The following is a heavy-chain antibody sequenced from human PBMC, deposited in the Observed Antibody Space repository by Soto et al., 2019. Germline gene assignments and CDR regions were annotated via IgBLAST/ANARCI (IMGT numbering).Heavy chain of an antibody. CDR1: GGSIRSWIYY. CDR3: ARNQIVVNRGALRSDGFDY. J-gene: IGHJ5*01. Sequence: PPETLSRTDIGSGGSIRSWIYYWGWIGQRPGKVLEWIGSIYDSGSTYYNVSLKSRVTIEVDTSKSQFSLKLPSVNAEDTAVYYCARNQIVVNRGALRSDGFDYW. D-gene: IGHD3-10*02. CDR2: IYDSGST. V-gene: IGHV4-39*01.